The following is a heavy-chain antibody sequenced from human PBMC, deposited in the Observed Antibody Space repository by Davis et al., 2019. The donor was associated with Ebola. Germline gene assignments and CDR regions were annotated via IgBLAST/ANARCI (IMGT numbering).Heavy chain of an antibody. D-gene: IGHD2-2*01. J-gene: IGHJ6*02. CDR2: IKQDGSEK. CDR3: ARDVGVVPAAMTLDV. Sequence: PGGSLRLSCAASGFTFSSYWMSWVRQAPGKGLEWVANIKQDGSEKYYVDSVKGRFTISRDNAKNSLYLQMNSLRAEDTAVYYCARDVGVVPAAMTLDVWGPGTTVTVSS. CDR1: GFTFSSYW. V-gene: IGHV3-7*01.